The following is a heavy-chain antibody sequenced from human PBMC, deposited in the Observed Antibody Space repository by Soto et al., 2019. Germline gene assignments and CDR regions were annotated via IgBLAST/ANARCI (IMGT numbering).Heavy chain of an antibody. V-gene: IGHV3-21*01. D-gene: IGHD3-9*01. CDR2: ITSGSDYI. CDR3: TREHVVTIFRRGQRGSFDN. Sequence: EVQLVESGGGLVHSGGSLRLSCAASGFTFSSYTMNWVRQAPGKGLEWVAFITSGSDYIYYADSVKGRFTISRDDANNSLFLQMSSLRAEDTAVYYCTREHVVTIFRRGQRGSFDNWSQGTLVTVSS. CDR1: GFTFSSYT. J-gene: IGHJ4*02.